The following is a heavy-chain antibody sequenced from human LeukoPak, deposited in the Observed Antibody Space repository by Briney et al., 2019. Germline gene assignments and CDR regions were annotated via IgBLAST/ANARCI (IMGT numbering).Heavy chain of an antibody. V-gene: IGHV1-69*06. D-gene: IGHD6-19*01. CDR1: GYTFTGYY. CDR3: AREAAVAGTNLFDY. CDR2: IIPIFGTA. Sequence: SVKVSCKASGYTFTGYYMHWVRQAPGQGLEWMGGIIPIFGTANYAQKFQGRVTITADKSTSTAYMELSSLRSEDTAVYYCAREAAVAGTNLFDYWGQGTLVTVSS. J-gene: IGHJ4*02.